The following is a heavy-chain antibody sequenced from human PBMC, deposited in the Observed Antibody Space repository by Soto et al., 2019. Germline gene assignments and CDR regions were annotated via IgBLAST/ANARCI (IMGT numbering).Heavy chain of an antibody. J-gene: IGHJ4*02. CDR2: IYISGTT. Sequence: SETLSLTCTVSGGSMNAHFWSWIRQSAGKGLEWIGHIYISGTTMYNPSLKSRVTMSVDPPKNQLSLKLTSVTAADTAVYYCARINGGSPDFWGQGTLVTVS. CDR1: GGSMNAHF. D-gene: IGHD2-15*01. V-gene: IGHV4-4*07. CDR3: ARINGGSPDF.